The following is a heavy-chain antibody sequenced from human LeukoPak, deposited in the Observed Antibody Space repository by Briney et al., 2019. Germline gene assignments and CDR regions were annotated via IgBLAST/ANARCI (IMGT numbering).Heavy chain of an antibody. CDR2: IIPILGIA. V-gene: IGHV1-69*04. CDR3: ARVGIPPLDP. Sequence: SVKVSCKASGGTFSSYAISWVRQAPGQWLEWMGRIIPILGIANYAQKFQGRVTITADKSTSTAYMELSSLRSEDTAVYYCARVGIPPLDPWGQGTLVTVSS. D-gene: IGHD1-26*01. J-gene: IGHJ5*02. CDR1: GGTFSSYA.